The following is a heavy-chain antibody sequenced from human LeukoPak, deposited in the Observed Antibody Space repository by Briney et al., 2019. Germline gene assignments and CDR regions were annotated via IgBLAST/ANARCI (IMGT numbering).Heavy chain of an antibody. CDR1: GFTFSSYD. Sequence: GGSLRLSCAASGFTFSSYDMHWVRQATGKGLEWVSAIGTAGDTYYTGSVKGRFTISRENAKNSLYLQMDSLRAGDTAVYYCTRVAKSGRSYYFDYWGQGTLVAVSS. V-gene: IGHV3-13*01. D-gene: IGHD3-3*01. J-gene: IGHJ4*02. CDR3: TRVAKSGRSYYFDY. CDR2: IGTAGDT.